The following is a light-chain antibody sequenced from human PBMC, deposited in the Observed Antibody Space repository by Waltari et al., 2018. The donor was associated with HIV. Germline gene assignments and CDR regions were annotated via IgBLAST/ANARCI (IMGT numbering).Light chain of an antibody. CDR2: VAS. CDR1: QSVGSN. CDR3: QQYNNWPPLT. V-gene: IGKV3-15*01. J-gene: IGKJ4*02. Sequence: DTVMSQSPSTLSVSPGERPTLSCRPSQSVGSNLAWYQQQPGQAPRLLIYVASTRATGIPARFSGSGSGTEFTLTISSLQSEDFAVYYCQQYNNWPPLTFGGGTKVEIK.